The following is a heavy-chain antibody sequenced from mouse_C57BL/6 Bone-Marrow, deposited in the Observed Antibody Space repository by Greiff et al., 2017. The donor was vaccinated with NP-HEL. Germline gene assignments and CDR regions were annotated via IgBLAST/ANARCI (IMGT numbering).Heavy chain of an antibody. CDR2: ISDGGSYT. CDR1: GFTFSSYA. CDR3: ASLYSGAMDY. Sequence: DVMLVESGGGLVKPGGSLKLSCAASGFTFSSYAMSWVRQTPEKRLEWVATISDGGSYTYYPDNVKGRFTISRDNAKNNLYLQMSHLKSEDTAMYYCASLYSGAMDYWGQGTSVTVSS. J-gene: IGHJ4*01. V-gene: IGHV5-4*03. D-gene: IGHD2-1*01.